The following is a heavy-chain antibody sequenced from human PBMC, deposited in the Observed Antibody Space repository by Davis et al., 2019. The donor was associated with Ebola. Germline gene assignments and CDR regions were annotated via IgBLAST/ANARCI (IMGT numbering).Heavy chain of an antibody. V-gene: IGHV3-23*02. J-gene: IGHJ3*01. CDR3: AKDNRNIWSDV. CDR2: ISGTGTT. CDR1: GLTFGNNG. Sequence: GESLKISCVASGLTFGNNGMAWVRQAPGKGLQWVSSISGTGTTYYVDSVKGRFSISRDNSKNTVYLFMNSLRDEDTAVYYCAKDNRNIWSDVWGQGTMVTVSS. D-gene: IGHD2/OR15-2a*01.